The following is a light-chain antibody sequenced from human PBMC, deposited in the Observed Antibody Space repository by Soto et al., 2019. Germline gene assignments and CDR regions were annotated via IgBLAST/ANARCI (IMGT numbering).Light chain of an antibody. V-gene: IGLV2-14*03. Sequence: QSALTHPASVSGSPGQAITVSCSGTSSDIGAHNFVSWYQQHPGKAPKLIIYEVINRPSGVSDRFSGSKSGNTASLTISGLQSEDEADYYCNSYTTSNTFVFGSGTKVTVL. CDR2: EVI. CDR1: SSDIGAHNF. J-gene: IGLJ1*01. CDR3: NSYTTSNTFV.